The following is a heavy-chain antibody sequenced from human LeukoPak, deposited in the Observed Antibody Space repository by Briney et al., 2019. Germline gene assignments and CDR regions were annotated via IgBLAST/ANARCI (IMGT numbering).Heavy chain of an antibody. J-gene: IGHJ3*02. D-gene: IGHD6-6*01. Sequence: SQTLSLTCTVSGGSISSGSYYWSWIRQPAGKGLEWIGRIYTTGSTNYNPSLKSRLTISVDTSKNQFSLNLSSVTAADTAVYYCARDLLSSSSSSNAFDIWGQGTMVTVSS. CDR1: GGSISSGSYY. V-gene: IGHV4-61*02. CDR2: IYTTGST. CDR3: ARDLLSSSSSSNAFDI.